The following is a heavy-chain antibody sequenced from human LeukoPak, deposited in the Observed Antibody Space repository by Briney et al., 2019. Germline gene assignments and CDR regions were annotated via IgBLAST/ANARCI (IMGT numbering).Heavy chain of an antibody. D-gene: IGHD6-19*01. Sequence: SETLSLTCTVSGGSISSSSYYWGWIRQPPGKGLEWIGSIYYSGSTYYNPSLKSRVTISVDTSKNQFSLKLSSVTAADTAVYYCARQGVQYLAVAGTFDYWGQGTLVTVSS. CDR1: GGSISSSSYY. V-gene: IGHV4-39*01. CDR2: IYYSGST. J-gene: IGHJ4*02. CDR3: ARQGVQYLAVAGTFDY.